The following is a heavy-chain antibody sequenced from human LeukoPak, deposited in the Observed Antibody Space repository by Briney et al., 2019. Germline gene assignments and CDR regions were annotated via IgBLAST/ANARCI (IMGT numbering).Heavy chain of an antibody. CDR3: AKDRGGSYYVDGYYFDY. V-gene: IGHV3-9*01. J-gene: IGHJ4*02. CDR2: ISWNSGSI. D-gene: IGHD1-26*01. Sequence: PGGSLRLSCAASGFTFDDYAMHWVRQAPGKGLEWVSGISWNSGSIGYADSVKGRFTISRDNSKNTLYLQMNSLRAEDTAVYYCAKDRGGSYYVDGYYFDYWGQGTLVTVSS. CDR1: GFTFDDYA.